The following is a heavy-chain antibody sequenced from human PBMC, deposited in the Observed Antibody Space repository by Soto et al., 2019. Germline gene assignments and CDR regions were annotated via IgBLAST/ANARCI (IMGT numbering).Heavy chain of an antibody. CDR2: IYTNGNT. CDR3: ARGLSGVYSFDY. D-gene: IGHD3-10*01. CDR1: GGSLTTYF. Sequence: SETLSLTCTVSGGSLTTYFWSWVRQPAGKGLEWIGRIYTNGNTIYNPSLEGRVTMSVDTSKNQFSLKLTSVTAADTAVYYCARGLSGVYSFDYWGRGALVTVSS. J-gene: IGHJ4*02. V-gene: IGHV4-4*07.